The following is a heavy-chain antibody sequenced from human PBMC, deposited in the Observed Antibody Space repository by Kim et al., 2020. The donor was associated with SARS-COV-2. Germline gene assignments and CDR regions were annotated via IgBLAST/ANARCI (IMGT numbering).Heavy chain of an antibody. Sequence: ADTVNGQFTISIDNSNNTLYLQMSSLRAEDTAVYYWAKDQGDIVATILDYWGQGTLVTVSS. D-gene: IGHD5-12*01. J-gene: IGHJ4*02. CDR3: AKDQGDIVATILDY. V-gene: IGHV3-23*01.